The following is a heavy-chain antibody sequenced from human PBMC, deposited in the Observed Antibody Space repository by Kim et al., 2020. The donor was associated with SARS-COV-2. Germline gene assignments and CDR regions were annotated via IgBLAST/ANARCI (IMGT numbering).Heavy chain of an antibody. D-gene: IGHD1-26*01. CDR1: GYIFSDYY. V-gene: IGHV1-2*06. J-gene: IGHJ5*02. CDR3: AIDETTGPKVYNGRRRWFDP. Sequence: ASVKVSCKASGYIFSDYYIHWVRQAPRQGLEWIGRINPKSGDTNYIKKVQGRVAMTRDTSINTAYMELNTLRSDDTAVYYCAIDETTGPKVYNGRRRWFDPWGQGTLDTVSS. CDR2: INPKSGDT.